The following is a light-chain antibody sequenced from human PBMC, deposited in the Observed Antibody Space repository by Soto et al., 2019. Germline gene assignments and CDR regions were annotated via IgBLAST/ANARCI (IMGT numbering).Light chain of an antibody. CDR1: QSVSSN. V-gene: IGKV3-15*01. Sequence: EIVLTQSPATLSLSPGERATLSCRASQSVSSNLAWYQQKPGQAPRLLIYDASTRATGIPARFSGSGSGTEFTLTISSLQSEDFAVYYCQQYNNWPIFGPGTKVDIK. CDR3: QQYNNWPI. J-gene: IGKJ3*01. CDR2: DAS.